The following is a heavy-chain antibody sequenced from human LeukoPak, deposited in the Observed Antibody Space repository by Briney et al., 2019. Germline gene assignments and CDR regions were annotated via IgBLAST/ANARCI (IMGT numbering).Heavy chain of an antibody. CDR1: GGSISSGAYY. Sequence: SETLSLTCTVSGGSISSGAYYWSWVRQLPEKGLDWIGYIGYTGDTYYNPSLRSRATISKDTSKTQFSLRLNSLTAADTAVYYCARDEEWFRGAFDIWGQGTMVTVSS. J-gene: IGHJ3*02. CDR2: IGYTGDT. CDR3: ARDEEWFRGAFDI. D-gene: IGHD3-3*01. V-gene: IGHV4-31*03.